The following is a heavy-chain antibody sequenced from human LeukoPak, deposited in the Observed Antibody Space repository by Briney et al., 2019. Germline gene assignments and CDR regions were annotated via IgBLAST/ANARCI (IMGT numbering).Heavy chain of an antibody. CDR2: INPSGGST. CDR3: ASAGYDGAFDY. CDR1: GYTFTSYY. D-gene: IGHD5-12*01. J-gene: IGHJ4*02. V-gene: IGHV1-46*03. Sequence: ASVKVSCKSSGYTFTSYYMHWVPQAPGQGLEWMGIINPSGGSTSYAQKFQGRVTMTRDTSTSTVYMELSSLRSEDTAVYYCASAGYDGAFDYWGQGTLVTVSS.